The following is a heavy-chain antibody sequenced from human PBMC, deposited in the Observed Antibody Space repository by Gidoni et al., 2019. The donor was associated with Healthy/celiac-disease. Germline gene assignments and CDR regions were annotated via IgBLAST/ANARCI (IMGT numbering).Heavy chain of an antibody. V-gene: IGHV1-18*01. CDR2: ISAYNGNT. CDR1: GYTFTSYG. D-gene: IGHD5-18*01. J-gene: IGHJ4*02. CDR3: ARDPKLKWIQLWSASGDLDY. Sequence: QVQLVQSGAEVKKPGASVKVSCKASGYTFTSYGISWVRQAPGQGLEWMGWISAYNGNTNYAQKLQGRVTMTTDTSTSTAYMELRSLRSDDTAVYYCARDPKLKWIQLWSASGDLDYWGQGTLVTVSS.